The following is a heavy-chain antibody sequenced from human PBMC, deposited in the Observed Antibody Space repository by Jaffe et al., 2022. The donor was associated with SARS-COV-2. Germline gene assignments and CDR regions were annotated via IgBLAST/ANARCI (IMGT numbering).Heavy chain of an antibody. D-gene: IGHD3-10*01. CDR1: GGSLTRSTYY. CDR2: LYYSGST. CDR3: VSAPSRGDYHLSPLDH. V-gene: IGHV4-39*01. J-gene: IGHJ4*02. Sequence: QSQLQESGPGLVKPSETLSLTCTVSGGSLTRSTYYWGWARQPPGKGLEWIGTLYYSGSTYYNPSLRSRVTIFADTSKNQLSLKLSSVTAADTAVYYCVSAPSRGDYHLSPLDHWGQGILVTVSS.